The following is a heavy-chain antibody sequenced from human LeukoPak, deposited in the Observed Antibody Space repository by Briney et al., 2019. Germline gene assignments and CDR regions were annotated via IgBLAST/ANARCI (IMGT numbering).Heavy chain of an antibody. D-gene: IGHD5-24*01. CDR2: IYYSGST. J-gene: IGHJ3*02. CDR1: GGSISSGGYS. Sequence: SSQTLSLTCTVSGGSISSGGYSWSWIRQHPGKGLEWIGYIYYSGSTYYNPSLKSRVTISVDTSKNQFSLKLSSVTAADTAVYYCARGRDGYSPDAFDIWGQGTMVTVSS. V-gene: IGHV4-31*03. CDR3: ARGRDGYSPDAFDI.